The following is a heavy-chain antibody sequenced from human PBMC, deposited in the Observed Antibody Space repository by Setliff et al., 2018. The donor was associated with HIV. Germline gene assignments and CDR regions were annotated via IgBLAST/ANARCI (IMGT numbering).Heavy chain of an antibody. J-gene: IGHJ1*01. CDR3: ARVVITRYFQH. D-gene: IGHD3-22*01. CDR1: GDSISSNSYY. Sequence: KPSETLSLTCTVSGDSISSNSYYWGWIRQPPGKGLEWIGTIYYSGSTYDNPSLKSRVTISVDTSKNQLSLKLSSVTAADTAVYYCARVVITRYFQHWGQGTLGTVSS. CDR2: IYYSGST. V-gene: IGHV4-39*07.